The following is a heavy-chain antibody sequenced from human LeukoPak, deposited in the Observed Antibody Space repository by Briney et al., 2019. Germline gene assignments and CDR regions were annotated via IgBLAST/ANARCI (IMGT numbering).Heavy chain of an antibody. J-gene: IGHJ6*02. Sequence: PSETLSLTCTVSGGSISSSSYYWGWIRQPPGKGLEWIGSIYYSGSTYYNPSLKSRVTISVDTSKSQFSLKLSSVTAADTAVYYCARNYDFWSGSGMDVWGQGTTVTVSS. CDR1: GGSISSSSYY. CDR3: ARNYDFWSGSGMDV. D-gene: IGHD3-3*01. V-gene: IGHV4-39*01. CDR2: IYYSGST.